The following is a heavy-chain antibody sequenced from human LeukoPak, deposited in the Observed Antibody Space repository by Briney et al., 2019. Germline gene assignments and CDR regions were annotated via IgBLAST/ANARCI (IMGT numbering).Heavy chain of an antibody. CDR2: IRTKSEGATT. CDR3: VKRWFDP. Sequence: GGSLRLSCAASGFTVSDFWMIWVRQAPGRGLEWVGHIRTKSEGATTQYAAPVKGRFTVSRDDSKNTVYLQMDSLQSDDTAVYYCVKRWFDPWGQGALVTVSS. CDR1: GFTVSDFW. V-gene: IGHV3-15*01. J-gene: IGHJ5*02.